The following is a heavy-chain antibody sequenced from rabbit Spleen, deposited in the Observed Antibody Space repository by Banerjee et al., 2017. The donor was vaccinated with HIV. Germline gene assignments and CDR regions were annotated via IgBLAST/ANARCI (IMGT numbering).Heavy chain of an antibody. D-gene: IGHD6-1*01. CDR3: ARGEHFSVGFSAFAIYLDL. Sequence: EESGGGLVKPGASLTLICTASGFSFSSSYDMCWARQAPGKGLEWIGCVYTGNGKNYYASWAKGRVTISKTSSTTVTLQMTSLTAADTATYFCARGEHFSVGFSAFAIYLDLWGPGTLVTVS. V-gene: IGHV1S40*01. CDR1: GFSFSSSYD. J-gene: IGHJ6*01. CDR2: VYTGNGKN.